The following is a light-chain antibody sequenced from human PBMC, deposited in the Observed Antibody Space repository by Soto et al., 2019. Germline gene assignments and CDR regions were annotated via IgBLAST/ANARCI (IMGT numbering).Light chain of an antibody. CDR1: QSIGTW. V-gene: IGKV1-5*01. J-gene: IGKJ1*01. Sequence: DIQMHQSHSTLSASVGDSSAITGRASQSIGTWVAWYQQKPGEANKFLIYDVSTLDSGVPSRFSGSGSGTDFTLTISGLQPDDFATYYCKKYSTFSWTVGQGTKVAIK. CDR3: KKYSTFSWT. CDR2: DVS.